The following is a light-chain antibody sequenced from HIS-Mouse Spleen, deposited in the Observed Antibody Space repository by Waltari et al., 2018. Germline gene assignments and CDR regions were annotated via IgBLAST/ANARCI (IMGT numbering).Light chain of an antibody. V-gene: IGLV1-47*01. CDR2: RNN. CDR3: AAWDDSLSGPV. J-gene: IGLJ3*02. Sequence: QSVLTQPPSASGTPGPRVTISCSGSSSNIGSNYLFWYQQPPGTAPKLLIYRNNQRPSGVPDRFSGSKSGTSASLAISGLRSEDEADYYCAAWDDSLSGPVFGGGTKLTVL. CDR1: SSNIGSNY.